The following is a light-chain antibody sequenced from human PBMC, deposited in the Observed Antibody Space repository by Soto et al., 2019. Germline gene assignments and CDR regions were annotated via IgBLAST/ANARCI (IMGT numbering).Light chain of an antibody. J-gene: IGLJ3*02. CDR1: XXXIGSNF. V-gene: IGLV1-47*02. Sequence: QPVLTXPPSASGTPGQRVTXXXSXXXXXIGSNFVYWYQHLPGTTPKLLVFSYNQRPSGVPDRFSGSKSGSSASLAISGLRSEDEADYYCATWDDSLSGWVFGGGTKLTVL. CDR3: ATWDDSLSGWV. CDR2: SYN.